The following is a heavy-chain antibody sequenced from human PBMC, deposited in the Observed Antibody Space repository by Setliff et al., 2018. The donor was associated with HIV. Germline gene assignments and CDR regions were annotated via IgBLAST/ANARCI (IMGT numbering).Heavy chain of an antibody. D-gene: IGHD2-15*01. CDR2: VYYGGST. Sequence: SETLSLTCTVSGDSITTNYWSWIRQSPGKGLEWIGSVYYGGSTNYNPSLKSRVTISLDTSRNQVFLNLTSVTAADTAVYYCARSIKAALRAGAFDVWGQGTMVTVSS. CDR3: ARSIKAALRAGAFDV. V-gene: IGHV4-59*01. CDR1: GDSITTNY. J-gene: IGHJ3*01.